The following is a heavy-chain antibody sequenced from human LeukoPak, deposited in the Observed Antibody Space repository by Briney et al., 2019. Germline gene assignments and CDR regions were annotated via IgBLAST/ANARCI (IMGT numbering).Heavy chain of an antibody. CDR1: GGSFSGYY. V-gene: IGHV4-34*01. D-gene: IGHD6-19*01. J-gene: IGHJ6*03. Sequence: PSEILSLTCAVYGGSFSGYYWNWIRQPPGKGLEWIGEISHSGSTNYNPSLKSRVTISVDTSKNQFSLKLSSVTAADTAVYYCARLTVGYSSGWYVNYYYYMDVWGKGTTVTISS. CDR2: ISHSGST. CDR3: ARLTVGYSSGWYVNYYYYMDV.